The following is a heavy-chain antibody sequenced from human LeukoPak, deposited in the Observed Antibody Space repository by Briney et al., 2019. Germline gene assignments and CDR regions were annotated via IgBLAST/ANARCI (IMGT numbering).Heavy chain of an antibody. D-gene: IGHD5-24*01. Sequence: SETLSLTCAVYGGSFSGYYWSWIRQPPGKGLEWIGEINHSGSTNYNPPLKSRVTMSVDTSKSQFSLKLSSVTAADTAVYYCAREEMAIDYWGQGTLVTVSS. V-gene: IGHV4-34*01. J-gene: IGHJ4*02. CDR3: AREEMAIDY. CDR1: GGSFSGYY. CDR2: INHSGST.